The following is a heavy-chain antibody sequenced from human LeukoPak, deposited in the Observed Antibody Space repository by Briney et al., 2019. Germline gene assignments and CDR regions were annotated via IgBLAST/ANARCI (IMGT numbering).Heavy chain of an antibody. V-gene: IGHV3-53*01. J-gene: IGHJ4*02. D-gene: IGHD4-23*01. CDR3: STTVVTPHYFDY. CDR1: GFTVSSNY. Sequence: PGGSLRLSCAASGFTVSSNYMSWVRQAPGKGLEWVSIIYSGGGTYYADSVKGRFTISRDNSKNTLYLQMNSLRAEDTAVHYCSTTVVTPHYFDYWGQGTLVTVSS. CDR2: IYSGGGT.